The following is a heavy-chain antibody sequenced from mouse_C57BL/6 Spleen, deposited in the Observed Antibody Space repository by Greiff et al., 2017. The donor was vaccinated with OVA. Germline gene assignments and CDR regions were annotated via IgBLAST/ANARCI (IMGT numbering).Heavy chain of an antibody. CDR1: GYTFTDYY. CDR2: FIPNNGGT. V-gene: IGHV1-26*01. J-gene: IGHJ3*01. Sequence: EVQLQQSGPELVKPGASVKISCKASGYTFTDYYMNWVKQSHGKSLEWIGDFIPNNGGTSSNQKFKGKATLTVDKSSSTASMELRSLPSADSAVYYCGSTTMVKDWFAYWGQGTLVTVSA. CDR3: GSTTMVKDWFAY. D-gene: IGHD2-2*01.